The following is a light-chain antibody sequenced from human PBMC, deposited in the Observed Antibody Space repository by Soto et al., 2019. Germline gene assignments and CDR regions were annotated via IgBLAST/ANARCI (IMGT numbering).Light chain of an antibody. CDR1: QDINVY. J-gene: IGKJ4*01. CDR2: SAS. V-gene: IGKV1-39*01. CDR3: QQYGSSPYT. Sequence: DIQMTQSPSSVSASIGDTVTITCRASQDINVYLNWYQQKPGEVPKLLIYSASTLHSGVPSRFTGSGSETDFTLTIRSLQPEDFAVYYCQQYGSSPYTFGGGTKVEIK.